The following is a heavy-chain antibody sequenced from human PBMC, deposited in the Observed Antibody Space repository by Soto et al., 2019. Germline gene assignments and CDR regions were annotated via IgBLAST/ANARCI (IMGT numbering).Heavy chain of an antibody. V-gene: IGHV3-53*02. Sequence: EVQLVETGGGLIQPGGSLRLSCAASGFTVSSNYMSWVRQAPGKGLEWVSVIYSGGSTYYADSVKGRFTISRDNSKNTLYLQMNSLRAEDTAVYYCARDPSRRLGFGVVGYFDYWGQGTLVTVSS. CDR2: IYSGGST. CDR1: GFTVSSNY. D-gene: IGHD3-3*01. CDR3: ARDPSRRLGFGVVGYFDY. J-gene: IGHJ4*02.